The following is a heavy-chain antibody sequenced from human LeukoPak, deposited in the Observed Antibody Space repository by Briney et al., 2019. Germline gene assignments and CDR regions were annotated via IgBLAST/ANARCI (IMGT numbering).Heavy chain of an antibody. CDR2: ISAYNGNT. Sequence: GASVKVSCKASGYTYTTYGLSWVRQAPGQGLEWMGWISAYNGNTKYAQKLQGRVTMTTDTSTSTAYMELRSLRSDDTAVYYCARGFPPRRNYDSSGYYSYNFDYWGQGTLVTVSS. CDR3: ARGFPPRRNYDSSGYYSYNFDY. V-gene: IGHV1-18*01. D-gene: IGHD3-22*01. CDR1: GYTYTTYG. J-gene: IGHJ4*02.